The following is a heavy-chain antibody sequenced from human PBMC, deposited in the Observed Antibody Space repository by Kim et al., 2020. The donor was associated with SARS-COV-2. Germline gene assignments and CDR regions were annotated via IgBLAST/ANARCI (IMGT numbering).Heavy chain of an antibody. Sequence: VGSLRLSCASSGFAFSVYVMTWVRQAPGKGLEYVSGISDSGRHTYYADSVKGRFTMSRDNPKNILFLQMNSLRVEDTALYYCAIKANGAKGWYYGSWGQG. D-gene: IGHD3-16*01. J-gene: IGHJ5*02. CDR1: GFAFSVYV. CDR2: ISDSGRHT. CDR3: AIKANGAKGWYYGS. V-gene: IGHV3-23*01.